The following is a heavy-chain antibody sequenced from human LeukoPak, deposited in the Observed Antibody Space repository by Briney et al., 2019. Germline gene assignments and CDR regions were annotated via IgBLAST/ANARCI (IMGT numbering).Heavy chain of an antibody. CDR1: GGSISTYF. V-gene: IGHV4-59*01. J-gene: IGHJ4*02. CDR2: IYYRGGT. Sequence: PSETLSLTCTGSGGSISTYFWSWIRQPPGKGLEWIGYIYYRGGTSYNPSLKSRVNIAVDTSKNQISLRLNSVTAADTARYYCARGDAAMNLVRNWGQGTLVTVSS. D-gene: IGHD5-18*01. CDR3: ARGDAAMNLVRN.